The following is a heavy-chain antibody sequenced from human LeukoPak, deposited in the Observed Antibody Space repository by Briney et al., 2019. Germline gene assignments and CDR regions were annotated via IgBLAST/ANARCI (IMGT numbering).Heavy chain of an antibody. J-gene: IGHJ4*02. CDR1: GGSSSSFY. Sequence: SETLSLTCTVSGGSSSSFYWSWIRQPPGKGLECIGCIYFSGSTNYNPSLKSRVTISVDTSKNQFSLKLSSVTAADTAVYYCARDGGKGWLWFDYWGQGTLVTVSS. D-gene: IGHD3-9*01. V-gene: IGHV4-59*01. CDR2: IYFSGST. CDR3: ARDGGKGWLWFDY.